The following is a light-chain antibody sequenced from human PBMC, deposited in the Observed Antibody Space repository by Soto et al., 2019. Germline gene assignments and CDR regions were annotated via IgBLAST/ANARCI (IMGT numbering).Light chain of an antibody. J-gene: IGLJ2*01. CDR1: SGHSNYA. CDR3: QTWGTGILV. Sequence: QAVVTQPPSASASLGASVKLTCTLSSGHSNYAIAWHQQQPEKGPRCLMKVDSDGSHTKGDGIPDRFSGSSSGAERYLTITSLQSGDEADYYCQTWGTGILVFGGGTKVTVL. V-gene: IGLV4-69*01. CDR2: VDSDGSH.